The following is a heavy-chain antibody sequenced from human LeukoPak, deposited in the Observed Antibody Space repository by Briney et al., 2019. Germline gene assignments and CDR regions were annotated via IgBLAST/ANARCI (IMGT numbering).Heavy chain of an antibody. D-gene: IGHD6-13*01. J-gene: IGHJ4*02. V-gene: IGHV1-2*06. Sequence: ASVKVSCKASGYTFTGYYMHWVRQAPGQGLEWMGRINPNSGGTNYAQKFQGRVTMTWDTSISTAYMELSRLRSDDTAVYYCARGKGIAAHYYFDYWGQGTLVTVSS. CDR2: INPNSGGT. CDR3: ARGKGIAAHYYFDY. CDR1: GYTFTGYY.